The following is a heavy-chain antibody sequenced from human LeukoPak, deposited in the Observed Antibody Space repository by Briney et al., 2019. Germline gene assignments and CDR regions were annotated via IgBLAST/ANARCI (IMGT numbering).Heavy chain of an antibody. J-gene: IGHJ4*02. CDR2: IYSGTT. CDR1: GFTVSSNS. Sequence: GSLRLSCTVSGFTVSSNSMSWVRQAPGKGLEWVSFIYSGTTHYSDSVKGRFTISRDNSKNTLYLQMNSLRAEDTAVYYCARDHATYYYDSSGYYDYWGQGTLVTVSS. D-gene: IGHD3-22*01. CDR3: ARDHATYYYDSSGYYDY. V-gene: IGHV3-53*01.